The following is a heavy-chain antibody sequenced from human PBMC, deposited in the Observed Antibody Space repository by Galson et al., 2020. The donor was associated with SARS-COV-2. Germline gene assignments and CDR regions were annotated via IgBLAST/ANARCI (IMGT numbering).Heavy chain of an antibody. CDR2: IKSMTDGGTI. V-gene: IGHV3-15*05. CDR3: LPRWGS. CDR1: GFTFTSAW. D-gene: IGHD4-17*01. Sequence: GGSLRLSCAASGFTFTSAWMTWVRQAPGKGLEWVGRIKSMTDGGTIDYAAPVKGRFTISRDDSRKMLYLQMDSLKTEDTAMYYCLPRWGSWGQGTLVTVSS. J-gene: IGHJ5*02.